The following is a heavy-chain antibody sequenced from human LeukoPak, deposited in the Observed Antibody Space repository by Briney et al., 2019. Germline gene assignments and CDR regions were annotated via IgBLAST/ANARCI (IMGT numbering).Heavy chain of an antibody. D-gene: IGHD1-14*01. V-gene: IGHV1-69*05. Sequence: SVKVSCKASGGTFSSYAISWVRQAPGQGLEWMGRIITIFGTANYAQKFQGRVTITTDESTSTAYMELSSLRSEDTAVYYCARVVGGATGNNWFDPWGQGTLVTVSS. CDR2: IITIFGTA. CDR1: GGTFSSYA. CDR3: ARVVGGATGNNWFDP. J-gene: IGHJ5*02.